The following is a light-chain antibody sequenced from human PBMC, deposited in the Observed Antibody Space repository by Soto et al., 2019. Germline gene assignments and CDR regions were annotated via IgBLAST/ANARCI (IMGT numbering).Light chain of an antibody. V-gene: IGKV3-11*01. CDR2: DAS. CDR3: QQRSNWPPVT. J-gene: IGKJ3*01. CDR1: QSVSSY. Sequence: EIVLTQSPATLSLSPGERATLSCRASQSVSSYLAWYQQKPGQAPRLLIYDASNRATGIPARFSGSGSGTDFTLTIISLEPEDFAVYYCQQRSNWPPVTFGPGNKVDIK.